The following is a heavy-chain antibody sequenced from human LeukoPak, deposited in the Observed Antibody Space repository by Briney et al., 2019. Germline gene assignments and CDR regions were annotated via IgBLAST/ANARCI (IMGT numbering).Heavy chain of an antibody. J-gene: IGHJ4*02. CDR3: ARVTYYYGSGSLYYFVY. V-gene: IGHV1-18*01. CDR1: VYAFTSCG. CDR2: SSVYNGNT. Sequence: GASVTVSFTASVYAFTSCGISWVRRAPGQGVEGMGWSSVYNGNTNYTQKLQGRVTITTETSKSTAYMEMRRLRSADPAVYYGARVTYYYGSGSLYYFVYWGQGALVTVSS. D-gene: IGHD3-10*01.